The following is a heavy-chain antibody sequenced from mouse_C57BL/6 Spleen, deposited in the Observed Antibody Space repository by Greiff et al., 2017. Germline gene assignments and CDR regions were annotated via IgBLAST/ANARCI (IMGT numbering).Heavy chain of an antibody. CDR2: IYPGSGST. J-gene: IGHJ1*03. D-gene: IGHD4-1*01. CDR3: ARRLGRGLGYFDV. CDR1: GYTFTSYW. Sequence: VQLQQPGAELVKPGASVKMSCKASGYTFTSYWISWVKQRPGPGLEWLGDIYPGSGSTNYNEKFKSKATMTIDTSSSTAYMQLSSLTSEYSAVYYGARRLGRGLGYFDVWGTGTTVTVSS. V-gene: IGHV1-55*01.